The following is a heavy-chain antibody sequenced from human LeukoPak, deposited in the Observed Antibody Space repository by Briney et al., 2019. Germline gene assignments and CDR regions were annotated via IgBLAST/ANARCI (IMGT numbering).Heavy chain of an antibody. CDR1: GFTVSSNY. CDR3: ARDSIRVGYDSSGYYPS. D-gene: IGHD3-22*01. V-gene: IGHV3-66*01. CDR2: IYSGGST. Sequence: PGGSLRLSCAASGFTVSSNYMSWVRQAPGKGLEWVSVIYSGGSTYYADSVKGRFTISRDNSKNTLYLQMNSLRAEDTAVYYCARDSIRVGYDSSGYYPSWGQGTLVTVSS. J-gene: IGHJ4*02.